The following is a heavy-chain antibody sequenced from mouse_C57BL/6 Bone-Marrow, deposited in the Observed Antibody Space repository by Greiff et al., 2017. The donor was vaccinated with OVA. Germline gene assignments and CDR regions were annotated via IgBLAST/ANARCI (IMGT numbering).Heavy chain of an antibody. J-gene: IGHJ4*01. Sequence: VQLQQSGPELVKPGASVKISCKASGYSFTGYYMHWVKQSSEKSLEWIGEINPSTGGTSYNQKFKGKATLTVDKSSSTAYMQLKSLTSEVSAVYYCARLGGALGYWGQGTSVTVSS. V-gene: IGHV1-43*01. CDR3: ARLGGALGY. CDR1: GYSFTGYY. CDR2: INPSTGGT.